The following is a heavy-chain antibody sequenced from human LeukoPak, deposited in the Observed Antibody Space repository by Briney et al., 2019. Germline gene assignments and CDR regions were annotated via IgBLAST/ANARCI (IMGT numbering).Heavy chain of an antibody. CDR2: INHSGST. Sequence: PSETLSLTCAVYGGSFSGYYWSWIRQPPGKGLEWIGEINHSGSTNYNPSLKSRVTISVDTSKNQFSLKLSSVTAADTAVYYCARGRDYDILTGHPDYYYYMDVWGKGTTVTVSS. CDR3: ARGRDYDILTGHPDYYYYMDV. J-gene: IGHJ6*03. V-gene: IGHV4-34*01. D-gene: IGHD3-9*01. CDR1: GGSFSGYY.